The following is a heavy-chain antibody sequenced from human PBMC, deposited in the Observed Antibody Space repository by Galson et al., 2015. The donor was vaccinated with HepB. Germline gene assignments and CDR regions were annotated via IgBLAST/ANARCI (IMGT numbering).Heavy chain of an antibody. V-gene: IGHV1-2*06. CDR3: ARAVNPTYYDFWSCYHRGIIGGMDV. J-gene: IGHJ6*02. D-gene: IGHD3-3*01. CDR1: GYTFTGYY. Sequence: SVKVSCKASGYTFTGYYMHWVRQAPGQGLEWMGRINPNGGGTNYAQKFQGRVTMTRDTSISTAYMELSSLKASDTAMYYCARAVNPTYYDFWSCYHRGIIGGMDVWGQGTTVTVS. CDR2: INPNGGGT.